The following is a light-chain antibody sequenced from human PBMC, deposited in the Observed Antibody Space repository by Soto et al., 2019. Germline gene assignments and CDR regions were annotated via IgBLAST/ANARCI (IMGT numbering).Light chain of an antibody. V-gene: IGKV3-11*01. Sequence: EIVMTQSPATLSVSPGERATVSCRASQSVSSNLAWYQQKPGQAPRLLIYDASNRATGIPARFSGSGSGTDFTLTISSLEPEDFAVYYCQQRSNWLFTFGPGTKVDIK. CDR2: DAS. CDR1: QSVSSN. J-gene: IGKJ3*01. CDR3: QQRSNWLFT.